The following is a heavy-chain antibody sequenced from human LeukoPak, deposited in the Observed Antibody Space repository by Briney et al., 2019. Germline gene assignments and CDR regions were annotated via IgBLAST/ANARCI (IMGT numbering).Heavy chain of an antibody. Sequence: GGSLRLSCAASGFTFDDYAMHWVRQAPGKGLEWASGISWNSGSIGYADSVKGRFSISRDNAKNSLYLQMNSLRAEDTALYYCAKDTGSNWFEYFQHWGQGTLVTVSS. V-gene: IGHV3-9*01. CDR3: AKDTGSNWFEYFQH. J-gene: IGHJ1*01. CDR2: ISWNSGSI. CDR1: GFTFDDYA. D-gene: IGHD6-13*01.